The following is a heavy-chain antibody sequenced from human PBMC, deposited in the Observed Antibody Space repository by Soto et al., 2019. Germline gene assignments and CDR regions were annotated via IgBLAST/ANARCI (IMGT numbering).Heavy chain of an antibody. J-gene: IGHJ4*01. CDR1: GFSFSDYE. CDR2: ISGSGSTV. Sequence: GGSLRLSCAASGFSFSDYEMNWVRQAPGKGLEWVSYISGSGSTVYYADSVKGRVTISRDNAKNSVFLQINTLRVEDAAIYYCATRPSGQWLVPHYFDLWGQGTLVTVSS. CDR3: ATRPSGQWLVPHYFDL. D-gene: IGHD6-19*01. V-gene: IGHV3-48*03.